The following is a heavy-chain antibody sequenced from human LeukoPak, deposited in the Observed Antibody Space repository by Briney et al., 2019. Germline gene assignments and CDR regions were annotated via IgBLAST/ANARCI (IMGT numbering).Heavy chain of an antibody. D-gene: IGHD1-26*01. CDR1: GGTFSSYA. CDR2: IIPVFGTA. CDR3: ARARISGSYHWFDP. V-gene: IGHV1-69*13. J-gene: IGHJ5*02. Sequence: GASVKVSCKASGGTFSSYAISWVRQAPGQGLEWMGGIIPVFGTANYAQKFQGRVTITADESTSTAYMGLSSLRSEDTAVYYCARARISGSYHWFDPWGQGTLVTVSS.